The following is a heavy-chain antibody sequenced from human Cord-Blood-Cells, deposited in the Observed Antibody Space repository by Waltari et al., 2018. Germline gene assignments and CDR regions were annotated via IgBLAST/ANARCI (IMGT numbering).Heavy chain of an antibody. CDR3: ARGGDLELSHSPYLHLDY. Sequence: QVQLQESGPGLVKPSETLSLTCAVSGYSISSGYYWGWIRQPPGKGLEWIGSIYHSGSTDDNPSLKSRVTISVDTSKNQFSLKLSSVTAADTAVYYCARGGDLELSHSPYLHLDYWGQGTLVTVSS. D-gene: IGHD1-7*01. CDR2: IYHSGST. V-gene: IGHV4-38-2*01. CDR1: GYSISSGYY. J-gene: IGHJ4*02.